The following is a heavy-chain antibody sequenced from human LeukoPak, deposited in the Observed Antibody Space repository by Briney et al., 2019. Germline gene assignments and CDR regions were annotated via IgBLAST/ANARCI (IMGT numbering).Heavy chain of an antibody. D-gene: IGHD6-19*01. CDR2: IALDGSRK. J-gene: IGHJ4*02. CDR1: GFTFSHHH. CDR3: ARDQGDASGWFFDY. V-gene: IGHV3-30*03. Sequence: PGGSLRLSCAASGFTFSHHHIHRVRQAPGKGLEWVTVIALDGSRKIYADSVKGRFTISRDNSKNTVSLQMNSLGVEDTAVYYCARDQGDASGWFFDYWGQGARVIVSS.